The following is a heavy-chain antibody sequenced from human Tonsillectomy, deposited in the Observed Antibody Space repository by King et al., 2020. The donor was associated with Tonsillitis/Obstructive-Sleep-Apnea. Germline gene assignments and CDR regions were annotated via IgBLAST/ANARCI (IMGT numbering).Heavy chain of an antibody. CDR1: GFTFRTYW. J-gene: IGHJ4*02. Sequence: VQLVESGGGLVQPGGSVRLSCAASGFTFRTYWRSFVRQAPGKGLEWGANIKEDGRERFYVDSVKGRFPISRDNTKNSVYLQMNSLRAADTAVYYCARGYSGLNKWGQGTLVTVSS. CDR3: ARGYSGLNK. CDR2: IKEDGRER. D-gene: IGHD5-12*01. V-gene: IGHV3-7*04.